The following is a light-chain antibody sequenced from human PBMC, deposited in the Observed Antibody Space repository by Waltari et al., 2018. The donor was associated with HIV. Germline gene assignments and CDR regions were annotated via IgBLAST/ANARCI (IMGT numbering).Light chain of an antibody. V-gene: IGLV2-14*01. J-gene: IGLJ3*02. CDR1: SSDVGRYDY. Sequence: QSALTKPASVSGSPGPSIHISCTGTSSDVGRYDYVTWYQQHPGKAHIFLIYEFSNRPSGVSNRFSGSKSGNTASLTISGLQAEDEADYYCSSYTSISTLVFGGGTKLTVL. CDR2: EFS. CDR3: SSYTSISTLV.